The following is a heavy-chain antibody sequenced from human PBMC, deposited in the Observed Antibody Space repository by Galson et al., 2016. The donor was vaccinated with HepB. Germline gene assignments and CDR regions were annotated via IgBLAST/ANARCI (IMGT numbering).Heavy chain of an antibody. CDR3: ARVAGRAQGDY. J-gene: IGHJ4*02. D-gene: IGHD4/OR15-4a*01. CDR2: IHPDGSRA. Sequence: SLRLSCAASGFRFSTYWMSWVRQAPGKGLELVAHIHPDGSRADYVDSLKGRFTISRDNGKNSLYLDMNRLRSEDTALYSCARVAGRAQGDYGGQGALVTVSS. CDR1: GFRFSTYW. V-gene: IGHV3-7*02.